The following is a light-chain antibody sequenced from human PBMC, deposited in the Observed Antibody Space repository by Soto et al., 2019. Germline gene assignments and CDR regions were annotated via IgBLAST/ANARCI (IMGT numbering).Light chain of an antibody. CDR2: GTS. J-gene: IGKJ3*01. V-gene: IGKV3-20*01. CDR3: QQHGNSLFT. CDR1: QRVSSKY. Sequence: EIVLTQSPGTLCLSHGDIATLSCSTRQRVSSKYLAWYQQHPGQAPRVLIYGTSIRASGVPERFSGGGSGTDFTLTITRLEPEDFPVYYCQQHGNSLFTSGPETKVDIK.